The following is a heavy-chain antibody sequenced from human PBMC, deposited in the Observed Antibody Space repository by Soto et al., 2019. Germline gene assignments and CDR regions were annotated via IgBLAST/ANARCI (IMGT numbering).Heavy chain of an antibody. CDR1: GYTFTSYG. CDR3: ARGGTGDYVVLHYYYYGMDV. V-gene: IGHV1-69*06. Sequence: VQLVQCGAEVKKPGASVKVSCKASGYTFTSYGISWVRQAPGQGLEWMGGIIPIFGTANYAQKVPGRVTITADKTTSTAYVELSSQRSDDTAVYYCARGGTGDYVVLHYYYYGMDVWGQGTTLTVSS. J-gene: IGHJ6*02. CDR2: IIPIFGTA. D-gene: IGHD4-17*01.